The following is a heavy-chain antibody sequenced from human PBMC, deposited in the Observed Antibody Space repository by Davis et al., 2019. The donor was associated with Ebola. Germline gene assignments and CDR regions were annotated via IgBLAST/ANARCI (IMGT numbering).Heavy chain of an antibody. CDR2: ISSSGGNS. Sequence: GESLKISCAASGFFFSRYAMNWVRQAPGKGLEWVSSISSSGGNSFYMDSVKGRFYIDRDNSRNTLYLQMNSLRAEDTAIYYCATTYDSAWYAYWGQGTLVTVSS. V-gene: IGHV3-23*01. J-gene: IGHJ4*02. CDR1: GFFFSRYA. D-gene: IGHD6-19*01. CDR3: ATTYDSAWYAY.